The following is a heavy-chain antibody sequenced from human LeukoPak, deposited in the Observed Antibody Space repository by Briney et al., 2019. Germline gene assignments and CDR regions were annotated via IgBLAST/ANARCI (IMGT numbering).Heavy chain of an antibody. CDR3: AKLSAQWFPDRIGIAVAGTFDY. CDR2: ISGSGGST. D-gene: IGHD6-19*01. V-gene: IGHV3-23*01. CDR1: GFTFSSYA. Sequence: GGSLRLSCAASGFTFSSYAMGWVRQAPGKGLEWVSAISGSGGSTYYADSVKGRFTISRDNSKNTLYLQMNSLRAEDTAVYYCAKLSAQWFPDRIGIAVAGTFDYWGQGTLVTVSS. J-gene: IGHJ4*02.